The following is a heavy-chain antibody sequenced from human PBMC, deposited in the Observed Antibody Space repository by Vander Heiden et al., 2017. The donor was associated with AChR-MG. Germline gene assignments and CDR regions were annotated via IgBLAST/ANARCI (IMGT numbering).Heavy chain of an antibody. CDR3: ARANSGVVLPTTKFDS. Sequence: QVRLVEYGGAGVQPGRSLRLSRAAPGFTLRSHGMHWVRQAPGKGLGWVAVVSYDGSKKDYADSVKGRFTISRDNSRNTLYLQINSLTAGDTAVYYCARANSGVVLPTTKFDSWGQGTLVTVSS. CDR2: VSYDGSKK. V-gene: IGHV3-30*03. J-gene: IGHJ4*02. D-gene: IGHD3-16*02. CDR1: GFTLRSHG.